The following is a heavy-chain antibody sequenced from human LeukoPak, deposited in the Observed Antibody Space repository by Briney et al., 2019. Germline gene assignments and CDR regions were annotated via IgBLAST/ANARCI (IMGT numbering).Heavy chain of an antibody. CDR2: IYPSDSYT. CDR1: LYSFISYW. CDR3: ARGGYDILTGYPSRTPGVDAFDI. Sequence: GESLKISCKGSLYSFISYWVSGVRPMPGGRLEWRGRIYPSDSYTNYSLSFQGHVAISVDKSISTAYLQWSSLKASDTAMYYCARGGYDILTGYPSRTPGVDAFDIWGQGTMVTVSS. J-gene: IGHJ3*02. D-gene: IGHD3-9*01. V-gene: IGHV5-10-1*01.